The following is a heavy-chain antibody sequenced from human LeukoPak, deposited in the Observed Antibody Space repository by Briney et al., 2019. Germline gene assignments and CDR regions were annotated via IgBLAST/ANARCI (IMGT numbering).Heavy chain of an antibody. V-gene: IGHV4-59*12. D-gene: IGHD3-22*01. CDR2: IFYSGST. J-gene: IGHJ4*02. Sequence: SETLSLTCTVSGGSLSNYYWSWIRQPPGKGLEWIGYIFYSGSTNYNPSLKSRVTISVDTSKNQFSLKLSSVTAADTAVYYCARGPPDSSGYSDSKSPHWGQGTLVTVSS. CDR1: GGSLSNYY. CDR3: ARGPPDSSGYSDSKSPH.